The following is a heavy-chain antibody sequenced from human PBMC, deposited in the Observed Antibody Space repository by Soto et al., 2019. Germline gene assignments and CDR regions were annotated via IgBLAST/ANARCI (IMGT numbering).Heavy chain of an antibody. J-gene: IGHJ6*02. D-gene: IGHD5-18*01. V-gene: IGHV6-1*01. CDR2: TYYRSKWYN. Sequence: SQTLXLTCAISGDSVSSNSAAWNWIRQSPSRGLEWLGRTYYRSKWYNDYAVSVKSRITINPDTSKNQFSLQLNSVTPEDTAVYYCARDRGIQTVVYYYYYGMDVWGQGTTVTVS. CDR1: GDSVSSNSAA. CDR3: ARDRGIQTVVYYYYYGMDV.